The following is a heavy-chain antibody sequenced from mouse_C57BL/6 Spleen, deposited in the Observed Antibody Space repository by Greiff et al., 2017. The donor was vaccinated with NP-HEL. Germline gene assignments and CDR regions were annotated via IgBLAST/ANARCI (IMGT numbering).Heavy chain of an antibody. V-gene: IGHV1-66*01. Sequence: QVQLKQSGPELVKPGASVKISCKASGYSFTSYYIHWVKQRPGQGLEWIGWIYPGSGNTKYNEKFKGKATLTADTSSSTAYMQLSSLTSEDSAVYYCARAADYAFAYWGQGTLVTVSA. CDR1: GYSFTSYY. CDR3: ARAADYAFAY. CDR2: IYPGSGNT. J-gene: IGHJ3*01. D-gene: IGHD2-4*01.